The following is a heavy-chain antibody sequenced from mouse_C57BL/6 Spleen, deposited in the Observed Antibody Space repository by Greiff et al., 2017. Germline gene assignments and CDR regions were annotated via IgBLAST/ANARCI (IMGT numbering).Heavy chain of an antibody. CDR2: IHPNSGST. Sequence: QVQLQQPGAELVKPGASVKLSCKASGYTFTSYWMHWVKQRPGQGLEWIGMIHPNSGSTNYNENFKSKATLTVDKSSSTAYMQLSSLTSEDSAVYYCASPNYYGSSGHDYWGQGTTLTVSS. CDR1: GYTFTSYW. D-gene: IGHD1-1*01. V-gene: IGHV1-64*01. J-gene: IGHJ2*01. CDR3: ASPNYYGSSGHDY.